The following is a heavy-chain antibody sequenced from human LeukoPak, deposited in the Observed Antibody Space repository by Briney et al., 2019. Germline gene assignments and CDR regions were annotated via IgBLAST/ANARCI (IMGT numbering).Heavy chain of an antibody. CDR2: ISSSSSYI. Sequence: GGSLRLSCAASGFTFSSYSMNWVRQAPGEGLEWVSSISSSSSYIYYADSVKGRFTISRDNAKNSLYLQMNSLRAEDTAVYYSAREIEWGPNGYWGQGALVTVSS. CDR1: GFTFSSYS. V-gene: IGHV3-21*01. CDR3: AREIEWGPNGY. D-gene: IGHD5-12*01. J-gene: IGHJ4*02.